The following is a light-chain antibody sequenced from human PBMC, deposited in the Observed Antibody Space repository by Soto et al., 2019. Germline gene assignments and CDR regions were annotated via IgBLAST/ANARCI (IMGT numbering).Light chain of an antibody. V-gene: IGLV2-14*01. J-gene: IGLJ2*01. Sequence: QSALTQPASVSGSPGQSITISCTGTSSDVGGYNYVSWYQQHPGKAPKLMIYEVSNRPSGVSNRFSGSKSGNTASLTISGLQAEDEADYYCSSYTSSSTLEVVFGGGTK. CDR3: SSYTSSSTLEVV. CDR1: SSDVGGYNY. CDR2: EVS.